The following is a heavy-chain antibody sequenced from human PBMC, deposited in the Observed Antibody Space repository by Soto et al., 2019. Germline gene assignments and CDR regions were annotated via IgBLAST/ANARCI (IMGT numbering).Heavy chain of an antibody. V-gene: IGHV3-33*01. CDR3: AREESYYDILTGYYTYGMDV. CDR1: GFTFSSYG. CDR2: IWYDGSNK. J-gene: IGHJ6*02. Sequence: QVQLVESGGGVVQPGRSLRLSCAASGFTFSSYGMHWVRQAPGKGLEWVAVIWYDGSNKYYADSVKGRFTISRDNSKNTLYLQMNSLRAEDTAVYYCAREESYYDILTGYYTYGMDVWGQGTTVTVSS. D-gene: IGHD3-9*01.